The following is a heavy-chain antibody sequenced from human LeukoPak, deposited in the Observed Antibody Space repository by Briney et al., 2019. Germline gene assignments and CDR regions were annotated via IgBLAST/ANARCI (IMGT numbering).Heavy chain of an antibody. CDR3: ALHGTTEYEKEVLDY. J-gene: IGHJ4*02. CDR2: INHSGST. V-gene: IGHV4-34*01. CDR1: GGSFSGYY. Sequence: SETLSLTCAVYGGSFSGYYWSWIRQPPGKGLEWIGEINHSGSTNYNPSLKSRVTISVDTSKNQFSLKLSSVTAADTAVYYCALHGTTEYEKEVLDYWGQGTLVTVSS. D-gene: IGHD4-11*01.